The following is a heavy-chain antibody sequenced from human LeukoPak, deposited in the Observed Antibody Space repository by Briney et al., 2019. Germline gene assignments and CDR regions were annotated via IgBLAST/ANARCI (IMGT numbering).Heavy chain of an antibody. D-gene: IGHD3-16*02. J-gene: IGHJ4*02. Sequence: SETLSLTCTVSGGSISSGGYYWSWIRQHPGKGLEWIGYIYYSGSTYYNPSPKSRVTISVDTSKNQFSLKLSSVTAADTAVYSGARPAAPRIAFDYWAREPWSPSPQ. CDR2: IYYSGST. V-gene: IGHV4-31*03. CDR3: ARPAAPRIAFDY. CDR1: GGSISSGGYY.